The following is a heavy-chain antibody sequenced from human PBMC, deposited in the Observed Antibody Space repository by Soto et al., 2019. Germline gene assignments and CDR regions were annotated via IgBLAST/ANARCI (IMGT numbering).Heavy chain of an antibody. V-gene: IGHV3-21*01. CDR2: ISSSSSYI. D-gene: IGHD2-21*02. CDR1: GFTFSSYS. J-gene: IGHJ4*02. Sequence: EVQLVESGGGLVKPGGSLRLSCAASGFTFSSYSMNWVRQALGKGLEWVSSISSSSSYIYYADSVKGRFTISRDNAKNSLYLQMNSLRAEDTAVYYCARGGVTASNFDYWGQGTLVTVSS. CDR3: ARGGVTASNFDY.